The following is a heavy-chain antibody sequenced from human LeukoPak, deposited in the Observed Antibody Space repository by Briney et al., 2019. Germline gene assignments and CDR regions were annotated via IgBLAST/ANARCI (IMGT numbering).Heavy chain of an antibody. J-gene: IGHJ4*02. Sequence: GGSLRLSCTASGFSFSGHWMHWARQLPGKGLVWVSRISPTGSTTSHADSVKGRFTVSRDNAKNTLYLQVNNLRAEDTAVYYCARGPNSNWSGLDFWGQGTLLTVSS. D-gene: IGHD6-6*01. CDR2: ISPTGSTT. CDR1: GFSFSGHW. V-gene: IGHV3-74*01. CDR3: ARGPNSNWSGLDF.